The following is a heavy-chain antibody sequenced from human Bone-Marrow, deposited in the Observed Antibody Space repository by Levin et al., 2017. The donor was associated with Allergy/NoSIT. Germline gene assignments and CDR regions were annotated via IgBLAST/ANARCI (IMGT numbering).Heavy chain of an antibody. CDR1: GFTFSSYA. J-gene: IGHJ4*02. CDR2: ISYDGSDK. V-gene: IGHV3-30-3*01. D-gene: IGHD6-13*01. CDR3: ARGGGKAAAGTDGFCGY. Sequence: GGSLRLSCAASGFTFSSYAMHWVRQAPGKGLEWVAVISYDGSDKYYADSVKGRFTISRDNSKNTLYLEMNSLRAEDTAVYYCARGGGKAAAGTDGFCGYWGQGTLVTVSS.